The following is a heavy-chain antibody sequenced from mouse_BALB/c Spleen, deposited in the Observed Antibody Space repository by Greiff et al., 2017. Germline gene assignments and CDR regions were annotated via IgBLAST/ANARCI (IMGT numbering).Heavy chain of an antibody. CDR1: GYSITSGYY. V-gene: IGHV3-6*02. CDR3: ARDDGGSSYWYFDV. J-gene: IGHJ1*01. CDR2: ISYDGSN. Sequence: EVKLLESGPGLVKPSQSLSLTCSVTGYSITSGYYWNWIRQFPGNKLEWMGYISYDGSNNYNPSLKNRISITRDTSKNQFFLKLNSVTTEDTATYYCARDDGGSSYWYFDVWGAGTTVTVSS. D-gene: IGHD1-1*01.